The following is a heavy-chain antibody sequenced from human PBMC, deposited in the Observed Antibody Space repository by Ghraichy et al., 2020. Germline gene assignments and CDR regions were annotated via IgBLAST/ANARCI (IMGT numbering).Heavy chain of an antibody. CDR1: GFSFSNYW. CDR3: TTETDDFWSGYHDY. V-gene: IGHV3-74*01. Sequence: GGSLRLSCEASGFSFSNYWMQWVRQVPGKGLLWVSRITSDGSITTYADSVKGRFTTSRDNAKNTLYLQMNSLRDEDTAVYYCTTETDDFWSGYHDYWGQGTLVTVSA. J-gene: IGHJ4*02. CDR2: ITSDGSIT. D-gene: IGHD3-3*01.